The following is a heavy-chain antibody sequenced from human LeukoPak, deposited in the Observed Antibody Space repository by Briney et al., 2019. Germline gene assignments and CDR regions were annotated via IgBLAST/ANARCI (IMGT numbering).Heavy chain of an antibody. CDR1: GGSISSGDYY. J-gene: IGHJ6*02. V-gene: IGHV4-61*08. Sequence: SETLSLTCTVSGGSISSGDYYWSWIRQPPGKGLEWIGNIYYRGNTNYNPSLKSRVTISVGTSKNQFSLNLTSVTAADTAVYYCARQAYYYYGMDVWGQGTTVTVSS. CDR3: ARQAYYYYGMDV. CDR2: IYYRGNT.